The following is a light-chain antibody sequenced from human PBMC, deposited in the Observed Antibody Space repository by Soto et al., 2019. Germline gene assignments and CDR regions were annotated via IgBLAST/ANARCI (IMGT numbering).Light chain of an antibody. J-gene: IGKJ2*01. Sequence: ELVMTQSPASLSASTGERVTLSCRASQNIRSSLAWYQQRPGQAPRLLIYDASTRATGIPPRFSGGGSGTEFTVTISSLQSEDFAIYYCQQYDIWPPYTLGQGTKVDIK. CDR2: DAS. V-gene: IGKV3-15*01. CDR3: QQYDIWPPYT. CDR1: QNIRSS.